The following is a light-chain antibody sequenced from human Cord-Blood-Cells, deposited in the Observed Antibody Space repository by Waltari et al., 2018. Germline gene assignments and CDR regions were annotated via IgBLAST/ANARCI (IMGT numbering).Light chain of an antibody. CDR1: QSISSY. V-gene: IGKV1-39*01. CDR3: QQSYSTPRT. Sequence: DIQMTQSPSSLSASVGDRVTITCRASQSISSYLNWYQQKPGKAPTLLIYAASSLQSGVPSRFNGSGSGTDFTLTISSLQPEDFATYYCQQSYSTPRTFGQGTKVEIK. J-gene: IGKJ1*01. CDR2: AAS.